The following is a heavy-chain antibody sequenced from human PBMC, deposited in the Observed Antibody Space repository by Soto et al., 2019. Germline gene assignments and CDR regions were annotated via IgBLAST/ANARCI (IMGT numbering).Heavy chain of an antibody. CDR2: ISHSGTS. CDR3: ARVVLTITRGAFDA. Sequence: QVQLQESGPGLVKPSGTLSLTSAVSGGSISSSHWWTWARQSPGKGLEYIGEISHSGTSNSNPSLKSRVTLSVDKSKNHFSLTLTSVTAADTAVYYCARVVLTITRGAFDAWGQGTLVIVSS. J-gene: IGHJ3*01. V-gene: IGHV4-4*02. CDR1: GGSISSSHW. D-gene: IGHD3-9*01.